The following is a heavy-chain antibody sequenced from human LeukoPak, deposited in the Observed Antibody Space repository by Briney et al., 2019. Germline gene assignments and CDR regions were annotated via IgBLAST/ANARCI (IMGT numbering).Heavy chain of an antibody. CDR3: TTVAPIGSTYYFDY. CDR2: IRNKAYGGTT. V-gene: IGHV3-49*03. Sequence: GGSLRLSCTASGFTFGDDAMSWFRQAPGKGLEWVGFIRNKAYGGTTEYAASVKGRFTVSRDDSKSIAYLQMSSLKTEDTAVYYCTTVAPIGSTYYFDYWGQGTLVTVSS. J-gene: IGHJ4*02. CDR1: GFTFGDDA. D-gene: IGHD2-21*01.